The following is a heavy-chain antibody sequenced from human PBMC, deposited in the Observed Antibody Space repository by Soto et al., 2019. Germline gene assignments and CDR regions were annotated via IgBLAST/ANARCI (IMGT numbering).Heavy chain of an antibody. J-gene: IGHJ4*02. Sequence: PGGSLRLSCAASGFTFSSYGMHWVRQAPGKGLEWVAVISYDGSNKYYADSVKGRFTISRDNSKNTLYLQMNSLRAEDTAVYYCAKDGRYSSSFADYWGQGTLVTVSS. V-gene: IGHV3-30*18. CDR3: AKDGRYSSSFADY. CDR1: GFTFSSYG. CDR2: ISYDGSNK. D-gene: IGHD6-13*01.